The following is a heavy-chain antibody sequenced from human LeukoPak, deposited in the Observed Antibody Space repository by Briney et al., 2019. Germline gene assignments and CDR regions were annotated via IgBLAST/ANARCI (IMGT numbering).Heavy chain of an antibody. CDR1: GFTFSSYG. Sequence: GGSLRLSCAASGFTFSSYGMHWVRQAPGKGLEWVAVISYDGSNKYYADSVKGRFTISRDNSKNTLYLQMNSLRAEDTAVYYCAREGTRRYCSSTSCPWYFDYWGQGTLVTVSS. CDR3: AREGTRRYCSSTSCPWYFDY. CDR2: ISYDGSNK. J-gene: IGHJ4*02. D-gene: IGHD2-2*01. V-gene: IGHV3-30*19.